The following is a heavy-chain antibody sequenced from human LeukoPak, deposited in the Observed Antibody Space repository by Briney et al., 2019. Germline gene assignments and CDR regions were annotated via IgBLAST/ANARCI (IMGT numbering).Heavy chain of an antibody. CDR2: INHSGST. J-gene: IGHJ4*02. V-gene: IGHV4-34*01. D-gene: IGHD6-19*01. CDR3: ARDSVAGAIFDY. CDR1: GGSFSGYY. Sequence: SETLSLTCAVYGGSFSGYYWSWIRQPPGKGLEWIGEINHSGSTNYNPSLKSRVTISVDTSKNQFSLKLSSLTAADTAVYYCARDSVAGAIFDYWGQGTLVTVSS.